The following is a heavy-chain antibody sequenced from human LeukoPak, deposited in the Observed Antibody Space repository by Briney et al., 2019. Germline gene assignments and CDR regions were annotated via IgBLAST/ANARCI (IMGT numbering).Heavy chain of an antibody. Sequence: SETLSLTCAVYGGSFSGYYWSWIRQPPGKGLEWIGEINHSGGTNYNPSLKSRVTISVDTSKNQFSLKLSSVTAADTAVYYCARGRGGVVIIRSRPYYFDYWGQGTLVTVSS. D-gene: IGHD3-3*01. J-gene: IGHJ4*02. CDR2: INHSGGT. CDR3: ARGRGGVVIIRSRPYYFDY. CDR1: GGSFSGYY. V-gene: IGHV4-34*01.